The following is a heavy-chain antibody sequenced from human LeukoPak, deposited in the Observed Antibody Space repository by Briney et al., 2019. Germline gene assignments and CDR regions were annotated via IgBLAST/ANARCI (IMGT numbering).Heavy chain of an antibody. CDR1: GASISNFY. V-gene: IGHV4-4*07. J-gene: IGHJ3*02. CDR3: AKNLVGTSPEAAFDI. D-gene: IGHD1-26*01. CDR2: MYCNGGV. Sequence: SETLSLTCTVSGASISNFYLTWIRQPAGKGLEWIGRMYCNGGVDYNPSLNSRVTLSVETAKKRFSLNLRSVTAADTAVYYCAKNLVGTSPEAAFDIWGQGTMVSVSS.